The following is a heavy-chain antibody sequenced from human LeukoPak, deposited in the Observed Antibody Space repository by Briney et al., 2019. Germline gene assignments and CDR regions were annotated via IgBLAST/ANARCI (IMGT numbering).Heavy chain of an antibody. D-gene: IGHD2-15*01. CDR2: INYSGSA. J-gene: IGHJ4*02. Sequence: SETLSLTCVVSGXALTGYYGIWIRQVPGKGLEWIGEINYSGSAKYNPSLKSRVAISVETSKKQFSLKLTSVTAADTAVYYCTRAFRYCSGGNCYRPFDYWGQGTLVTVSS. CDR3: TRAFRYCSGGNCYRPFDY. CDR1: GXALTGYY. V-gene: IGHV4-34*01.